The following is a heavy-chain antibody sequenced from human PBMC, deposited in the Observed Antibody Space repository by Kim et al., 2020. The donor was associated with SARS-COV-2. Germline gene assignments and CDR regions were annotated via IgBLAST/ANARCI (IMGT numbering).Heavy chain of an antibody. J-gene: IGHJ3*01. Sequence: GGSLRLSCAASGFTFSGSAIHWVRQAPGKGLAWVGGIRSNGNSTETTDAVTVRGRFSISSADSTNTLYMQINNLKDKATADYYCTRVLAKTSFSWDDFD. CDR1: GFTFSGSA. D-gene: IGHD2-21*01. CDR3: TRVLAKTSFSWDDFD. CDR2: IRSNGNSTET. V-gene: IGHV3-73*01.